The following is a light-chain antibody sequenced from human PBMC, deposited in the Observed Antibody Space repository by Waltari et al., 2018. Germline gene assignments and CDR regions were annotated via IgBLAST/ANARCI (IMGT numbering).Light chain of an antibody. CDR2: GNN. J-gene: IGLJ2*01. Sequence: QSVLTQPPSASGTPGQRVTISCSGSNFNVGSNVVNWYQQLPGTAPKLLIYGNNPRPSGVPDRFSGSKSGPSASLAISGLQSDDEADYHCATWDGSLNAVVFGGGTKLTVL. CDR1: NFNVGSNV. V-gene: IGLV1-44*01. CDR3: ATWDGSLNAVV.